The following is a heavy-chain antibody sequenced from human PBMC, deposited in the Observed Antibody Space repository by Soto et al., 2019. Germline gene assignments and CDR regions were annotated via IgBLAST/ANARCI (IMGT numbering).Heavy chain of an antibody. J-gene: IGHJ5*02. V-gene: IGHV4-31*03. CDR1: GGSISSGGYY. Sequence: QVQLQESGPGLVKPSQTLSLTCTVSGGSISSGGYYWSWIRQHPGKGLEWIGYIYYSGSTYYNPSLRSRVNISVDTSKSQFPLKLSSVTAADTAVYYCARDGGGNWFDPWGQGTLVTVSS. D-gene: IGHD3-16*01. CDR2: IYYSGST. CDR3: ARDGGGNWFDP.